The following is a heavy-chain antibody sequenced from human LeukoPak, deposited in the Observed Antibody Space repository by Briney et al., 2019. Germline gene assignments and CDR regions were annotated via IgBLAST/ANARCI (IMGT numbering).Heavy chain of an antibody. CDR3: ASLAVVAATELGY. D-gene: IGHD2-15*01. CDR2: IIPILGTA. V-gene: IGHV1-69*05. Sequence: RASVKVSCKASGGTFSSYAISWVRQAPGQGLEWMGGIIPILGTANYAQKFQGRVTITTDESTSTAYMELSSLRSEDTAVYYCASLAVVAATELGYWGQGTLVTVSS. J-gene: IGHJ4*02. CDR1: GGTFSSYA.